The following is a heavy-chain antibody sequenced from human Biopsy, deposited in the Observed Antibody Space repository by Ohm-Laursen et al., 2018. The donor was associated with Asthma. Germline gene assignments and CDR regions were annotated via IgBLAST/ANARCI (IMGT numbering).Heavy chain of an antibody. D-gene: IGHD3-22*01. Sequence: TLSLTCTVSYGSITSGGYYWTWIRQHPGKGLEWIGFIYYSGSTYYNPSLKSRVSISIDTSKNQFSPKLSSVTAADTAVYYCARAQDYYDSRGYYRSFDYWGQGTLDTVSS. CDR1: YGSITSGGYY. J-gene: IGHJ4*02. V-gene: IGHV4-31*03. CDR3: ARAQDYYDSRGYYRSFDY. CDR2: IYYSGST.